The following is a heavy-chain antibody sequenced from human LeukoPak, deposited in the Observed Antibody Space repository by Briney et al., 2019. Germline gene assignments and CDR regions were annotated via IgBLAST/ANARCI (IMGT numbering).Heavy chain of an antibody. V-gene: IGHV3-23*01. Sequence: RGSLRLSCAASGFLISNDVMTWVRQAPGKGLEWVSAIGGDGHSTDYANSVKGRFTISRDNSKNTLYLQMNSLSAEDTALYYCARRVGGTPDYWGRGTLVTVSS. CDR3: ARRVGGTPDY. CDR1: GFLISNDV. J-gene: IGHJ4*02. D-gene: IGHD1-26*01. CDR2: IGGDGHST.